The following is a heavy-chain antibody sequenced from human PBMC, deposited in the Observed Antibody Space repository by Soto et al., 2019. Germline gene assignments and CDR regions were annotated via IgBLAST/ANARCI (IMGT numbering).Heavy chain of an antibody. CDR3: ARGRRGQLGTYFDY. CDR1: GGSISSYY. CDR2: IYYSGST. J-gene: IGHJ4*02. Sequence: PSDTLSLTCTVSGGSISSYYWSGIRQPPGKGLEWIGYIYYSGSTNYNPSLKSRVTISVDTSKNQFSLKLSSVTAADTAVYYCARGRRGQLGTYFDYWGQGTLVTVSS. D-gene: IGHD6-6*01. V-gene: IGHV4-59*07.